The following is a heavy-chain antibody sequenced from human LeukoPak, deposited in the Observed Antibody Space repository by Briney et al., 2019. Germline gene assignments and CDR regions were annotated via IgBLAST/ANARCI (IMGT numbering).Heavy chain of an antibody. CDR3: VRDIGTSPYLHDY. CDR1: GYTFTSYD. CDR2: ISVYNGNT. J-gene: IGHJ4*02. D-gene: IGHD6-13*01. V-gene: IGHV1-18*01. Sequence: ASVKVSCKASGYTFTSYDINWVRQAPGQGLEWMGWISVYNGNTNYAQKFQGRVTMTTDTSTSTAYMEVRTLRFDDTAVYYCVRDIGTSPYLHDYWGQGTLVTVSS.